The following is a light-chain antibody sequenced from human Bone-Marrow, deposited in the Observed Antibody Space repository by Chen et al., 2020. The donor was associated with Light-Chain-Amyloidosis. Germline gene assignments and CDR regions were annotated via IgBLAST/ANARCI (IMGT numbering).Light chain of an antibody. V-gene: IGLV3-25*03. CDR2: RDT. CDR1: DLPTKY. J-gene: IGLJ2*01. Sequence: SYELTPPPSVAVSPGQTARRTGSGDDLPTKYAYWYQQKPGQAPVLVIHRDTERPSGISERFSGSSSGTTATLTISGVQAEDEADYHCQSADSSGTYEVIFGGGTKLTVL. CDR3: QSADSSGTYEVI.